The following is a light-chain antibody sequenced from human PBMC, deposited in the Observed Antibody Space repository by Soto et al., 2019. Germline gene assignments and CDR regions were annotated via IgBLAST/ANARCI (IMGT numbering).Light chain of an antibody. J-gene: IGLJ7*01. CDR2: GNS. V-gene: IGLV1-40*01. CDR3: QSYDNSLSGPAV. Sequence: QAVVTQPPSVSGAPGQRVTISCTGSSSNIGAGYDVHWYQHLPGTAPKLLIFGNSNRPSGVPDRFSGSRSGTSASLAITGLQAEDEADYYCQSYDNSLSGPAVFGGGTKLTVL. CDR1: SSNIGAGYD.